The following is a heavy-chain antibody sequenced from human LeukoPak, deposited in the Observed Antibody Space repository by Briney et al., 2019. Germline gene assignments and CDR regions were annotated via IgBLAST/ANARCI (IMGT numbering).Heavy chain of an antibody. V-gene: IGHV4-59*12. J-gene: IGHJ1*01. D-gene: IGHD3-10*01. CDR3: ARAGDSDTYYCPFQH. CDR1: GGSITGYY. CDR2: MYYNGRTKYNPT. Sequence: SETLSLTCTVSGGSITGYYWSWIRQPPGKGLEWIGYMYYNGRTKYNPTNYNPSLKSRVTISVDRSKNQFSLKLSSVSAADTAVYYCARAGDSDTYYCPFQHWGQGTLVTVSS.